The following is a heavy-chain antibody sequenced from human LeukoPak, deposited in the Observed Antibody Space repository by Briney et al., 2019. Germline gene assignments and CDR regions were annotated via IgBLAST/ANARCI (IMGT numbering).Heavy chain of an antibody. CDR2: IIPILGIA. V-gene: IGHV1-69*02. CDR3: ARASTLATIPTLDY. J-gene: IGHJ4*02. Sequence: GSSVKVSCKASGGTFGSYTISWVRQAPGQGLEWMGRIIPILGIANYAQKFQGRVTITADKSTSTAYMELSSLRSEDTAVYYCARASTLATIPTLDYWGQGTLVTVSS. D-gene: IGHD5-24*01. CDR1: GGTFGSYT.